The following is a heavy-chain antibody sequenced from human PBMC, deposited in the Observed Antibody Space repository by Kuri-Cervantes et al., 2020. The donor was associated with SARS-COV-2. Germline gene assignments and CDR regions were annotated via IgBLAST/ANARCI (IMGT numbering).Heavy chain of an antibody. V-gene: IGHV3-21*01. J-gene: IGHJ6*02. D-gene: IGHD5-18*01. CDR3: ARVHSYGPQDYYYYGMDV. CDR1: GFTFSSYS. Sequence: GGSLRLSCAASGFTFSSYSMNWVRQAPGKGLEWVSSISSSSSYIYYADSVKGRFTISRDNAKNSLYLQMNSLRAEDTAVYYCARVHSYGPQDYYYYGMDVWGQGTTVTDSS. CDR2: ISSSSSYI.